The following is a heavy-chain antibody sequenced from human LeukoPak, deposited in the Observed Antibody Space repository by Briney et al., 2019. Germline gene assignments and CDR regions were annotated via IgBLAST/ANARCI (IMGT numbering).Heavy chain of an antibody. J-gene: IGHJ4*02. V-gene: IGHV3-23*01. CDR3: ARSVIVAAGTEPFDY. CDR2: ISDSGIT. D-gene: IGHD6-13*01. Sequence: GGSLRLSCAASGFIFSSYAMNWVRQAPGKGLEWVSTISDSGITHYADSVKGRFTMSRDNSKNTLYLQMNSLRGEDTAVYYCARSVIVAAGTEPFDYWGQGILVTVSS. CDR1: GFIFSSYA.